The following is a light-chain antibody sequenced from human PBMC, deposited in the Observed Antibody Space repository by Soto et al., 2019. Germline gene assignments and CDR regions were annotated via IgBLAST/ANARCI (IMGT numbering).Light chain of an antibody. Sequence: QSVLTQPPSVSGAPGQRVTIYCTGSTSNIGAGYDVHWYQHLPGTAPKLLIYLNNNRPSGVPDRFSGSKSGTSASLAITGLQADDEADYYCQSYDISLSAWVFGGGTKLTVL. CDR3: QSYDISLSAWV. J-gene: IGLJ3*02. CDR1: TSNIGAGYD. V-gene: IGLV1-40*01. CDR2: LNN.